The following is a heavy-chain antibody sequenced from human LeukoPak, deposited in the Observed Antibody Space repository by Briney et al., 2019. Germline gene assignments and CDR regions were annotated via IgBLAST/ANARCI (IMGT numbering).Heavy chain of an antibody. Sequence: SVKVSCKTSGGTFSSYAISWVRQAPGQGLEWMGGIIPIFGTANYAQKFQGRVTITADESTSTAYMELSSLRSEDTAVYYCARDLIVGAMTNGDSWGQGTLVTVSS. J-gene: IGHJ5*02. CDR2: IIPIFGTA. CDR3: ARDLIVGAMTNGDS. CDR1: GGTFSSYA. V-gene: IGHV1-69*13. D-gene: IGHD1-26*01.